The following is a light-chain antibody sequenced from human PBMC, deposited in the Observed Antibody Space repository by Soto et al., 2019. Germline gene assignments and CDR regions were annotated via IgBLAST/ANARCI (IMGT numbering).Light chain of an antibody. Sequence: DIVLTQSPLSLPVTPGEPASISCRSSHSLLHSNGYNYLDWYLQKPGQSPQLLIYLGSNRASGAPDRFSGSGSATDFTLKISRVEDEDVRVYYCLQGIQTYRLTFGPGTKVHIK. J-gene: IGKJ3*01. CDR3: LQGIQTYRLT. CDR2: LGS. V-gene: IGKV2-28*01. CDR1: HSLLHSNGYNY.